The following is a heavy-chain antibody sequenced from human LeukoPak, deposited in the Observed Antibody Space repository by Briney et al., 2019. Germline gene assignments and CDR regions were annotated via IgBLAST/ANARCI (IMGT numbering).Heavy chain of an antibody. CDR1: GYTFSSYG. CDR3: ASMVSGPYSFDC. CDR2: INPNSGGT. Sequence: ASVKVSCKASGYTFSSYGISWVRQAPGQGLEWMGWINPNSGGTNYPQKFQGRVTMTRDTSISTAYMELSRLRSDDAALYYCASMVSGPYSFDCWGQGTLVTVSS. D-gene: IGHD3-10*01. V-gene: IGHV1-2*02. J-gene: IGHJ4*02.